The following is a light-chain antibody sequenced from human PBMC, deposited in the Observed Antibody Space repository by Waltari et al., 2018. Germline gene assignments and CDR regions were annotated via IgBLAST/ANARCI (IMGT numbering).Light chain of an antibody. V-gene: IGLV1-51*01. CDR1: TSNIGTHY. CDR3: ETWDSSLSAAV. CDR2: DND. Sequence: QSVLTQPPSVSAAPGQKVTISCSGSTSNIGTHYISWYQQLPGTAPKLLIYDNDNRPAGIPDRFSGSKSGASGTLDISGLQTGDEADYDCETWDSSLSAAVFGGGTRLTVL. J-gene: IGLJ3*02.